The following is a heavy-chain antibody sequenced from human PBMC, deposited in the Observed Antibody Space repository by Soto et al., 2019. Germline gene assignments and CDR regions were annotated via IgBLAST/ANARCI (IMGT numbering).Heavy chain of an antibody. J-gene: IGHJ4*02. CDR1: GDSVSSNSAA. V-gene: IGHV6-1*01. CDR2: TYYRSKWYN. D-gene: IGHD6-13*01. Sequence: PSQTLSLTCAISGDSVSSNSAAWNWIRQSPSRGLEWLGRTYYRSKWYNDYAVSVKGRITINPDTSKNQFSLQLNSVTPEDTAVYFCVREKQRVLAAPGIIFDYWGQGTLVTVSS. CDR3: VREKQRVLAAPGIIFDY.